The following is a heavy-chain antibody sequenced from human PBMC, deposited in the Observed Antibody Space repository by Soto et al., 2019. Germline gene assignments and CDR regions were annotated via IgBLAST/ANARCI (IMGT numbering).Heavy chain of an antibody. J-gene: IGHJ4*02. CDR2: IYYRGST. CDR1: GGSISSGGYY. Sequence: QVQLQESGPGLVKPSQTLSLTCTVSGGSISSGGYYWSWIRQHPGKGLEWIGYIYYRGSTYYNPSHKSRVTISVDTSKNQVALKLSSVTAEDTAVYYCARAPRYYDIMTGYSAYYFDYWGQGTLVTVSS. CDR3: ARAPRYYDIMTGYSAYYFDY. D-gene: IGHD3-9*01. V-gene: IGHV4-31*03.